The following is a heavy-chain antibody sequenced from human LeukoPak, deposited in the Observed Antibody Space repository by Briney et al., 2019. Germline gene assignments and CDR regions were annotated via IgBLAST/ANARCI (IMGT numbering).Heavy chain of an antibody. V-gene: IGHV3-30*02. J-gene: IGHJ4*02. Sequence: QPGGSLRLSCAASGFTFSNHGMHWVRQAPGKGLEWVAFIRYNGTNKYYADSVKGRFTISRDNSKNTLYLQMNSLRAEDAAVYYCAKDRGWELRYFEYWGQGTLVTVSS. CDR3: AKDRGWELRYFEY. D-gene: IGHD1-26*01. CDR1: GFTFSNHG. CDR2: IRYNGTNK.